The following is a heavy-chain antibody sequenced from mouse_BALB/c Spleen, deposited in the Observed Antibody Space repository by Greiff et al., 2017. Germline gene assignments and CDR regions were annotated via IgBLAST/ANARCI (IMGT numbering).Heavy chain of an antibody. J-gene: IGHJ2*01. CDR2: ISSGSSTI. D-gene: IGHD1-1*01. Sequence: DVQLVESGGGLVQPGGSRKLSCAASGFTFSSFGMHWVRQAPEKGLEWVAYISSGSSTIYYADTVKGRFTISRDNPKNTLFLQMTSLRSEDTAMYYCARSGDYYGSSYKYYFDYWGQGTTLTVSS. CDR1: GFTFSSFG. V-gene: IGHV5-17*02. CDR3: ARSGDYYGSSYKYYFDY.